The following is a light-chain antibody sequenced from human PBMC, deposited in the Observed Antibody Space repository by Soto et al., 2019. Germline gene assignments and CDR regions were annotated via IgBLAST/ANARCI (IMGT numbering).Light chain of an antibody. CDR3: SSYTSSSTLYV. CDR2: EVS. CDR1: SSDVGGYNH. Sequence: QSALTQPRSVSGSPGQTVTISCTGGSSDVGGYNHVSWYQQHSGKAPKVMIYEVSNRPSGVSNRFSGSKSGNTASLTISGLQAEDEADYYCSSYTSSSTLYVFGTGTKVTVL. J-gene: IGLJ1*01. V-gene: IGLV2-14*01.